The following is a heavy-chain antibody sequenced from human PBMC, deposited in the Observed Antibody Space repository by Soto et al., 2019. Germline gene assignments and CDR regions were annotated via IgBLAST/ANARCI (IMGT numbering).Heavy chain of an antibody. J-gene: IGHJ5*02. CDR3: ARHVALWFGELLYTNWFDP. CDR1: GGSISSSSYY. V-gene: IGHV4-39*01. CDR2: IYYSGST. D-gene: IGHD3-10*01. Sequence: TSETLSLTCTVSGGSISSSSYYWGWIRQPPGKGLEWIGSIYYSGSTYYNPSLKSRVTISVDTSKNQFSLKLSSVTAADTAVYYCARHVALWFGELLYTNWFDPWGQGT.